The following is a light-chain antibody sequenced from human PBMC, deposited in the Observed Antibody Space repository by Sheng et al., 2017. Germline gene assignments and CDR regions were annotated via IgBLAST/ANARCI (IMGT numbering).Light chain of an antibody. J-gene: IGKJ4*01. Sequence: EIVVTQSPATLSVSPGERATLSCRASQSVGSHLAWYQQKPGQAPRLLINGASTRAPGVPARFSGSGSGTDFTLTISSLQSEDSAVYYCQQYHNWPPLTFGGGTKVEIK. CDR3: QQYHNWPPLT. V-gene: IGKV3-15*01. CDR2: GAS. CDR1: QSVGSH.